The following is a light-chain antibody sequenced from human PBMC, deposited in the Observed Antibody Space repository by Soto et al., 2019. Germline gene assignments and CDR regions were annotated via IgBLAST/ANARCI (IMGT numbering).Light chain of an antibody. J-gene: IGLJ2*01. CDR1: STDVGTYNF. CDR3: CSYTSITTSVP. CDR2: EVS. Sequence: QSALTQPASVSGSPGQSITLSCTGTSTDVGTYNFVSWYQQQPGKAPKLIIYEVSNRPSGVSDRSSGSKSGNTASLTISGLQAEDEADYYCCSYTSITTSVPFGGGTKVTVL. V-gene: IGLV2-14*01.